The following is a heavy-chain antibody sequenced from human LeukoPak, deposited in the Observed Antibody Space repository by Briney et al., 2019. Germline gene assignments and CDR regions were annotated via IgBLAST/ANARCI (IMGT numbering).Heavy chain of an antibody. CDR1: GFTFSSYG. CDR2: IWYDGSNK. CDR3: ATGIPYHSPRPDYYYYMNV. J-gene: IGHJ6*03. V-gene: IGHV3-33*01. Sequence: GGSLRLSCAASGFTFSSYGMHWVRQAPGKGLEWVAVIWYDGSNKYYADSVKGRFTISRDNSKNTLYLQMNSLRAEDTAVYYCATGIPYHSPRPDYYYYMNVWGKGTTVTVSS. D-gene: IGHD6-6*01.